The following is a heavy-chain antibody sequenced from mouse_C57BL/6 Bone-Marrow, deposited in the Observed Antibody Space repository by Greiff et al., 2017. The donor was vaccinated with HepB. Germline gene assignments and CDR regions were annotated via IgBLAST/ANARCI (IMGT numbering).Heavy chain of an antibody. CDR1: GYTFTNYW. CDR3: ARSSSGSPFAY. V-gene: IGHV1-63*01. D-gene: IGHD3-2*02. J-gene: IGHJ3*01. Sequence: VKLVESGAELVRPGTSVKMSCKASGYTFTNYWIGWAKQRPGHGLEWIGDIYPGGGYTNYNEKFKGKATLTADKSSSTAYMQFSSLTSEDSAIYYCARSSSGSPFAYWGQGTLVTVSA. CDR2: IYPGGGYT.